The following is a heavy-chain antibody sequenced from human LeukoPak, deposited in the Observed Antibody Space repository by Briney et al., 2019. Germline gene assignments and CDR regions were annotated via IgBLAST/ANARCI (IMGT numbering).Heavy chain of an antibody. CDR3: AREVPGPNPPYYFDS. D-gene: IGHD2-8*01. V-gene: IGHV3-48*01. J-gene: IGHJ4*02. CDR2: ISTSRTM. Sequence: GGSLRLSCAASGFSFSSYNMNWVRQAPGKGLEWVSYISTSRTMYYADSVKGRFTIFRDNTKNSLFLQMNSLRAEDTAVYYCAREVPGPNPPYYFDSWGQGTLVTVSS. CDR1: GFSFSSYN.